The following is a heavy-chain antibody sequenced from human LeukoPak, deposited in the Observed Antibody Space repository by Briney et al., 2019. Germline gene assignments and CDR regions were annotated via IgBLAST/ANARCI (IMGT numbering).Heavy chain of an antibody. CDR1: GGSISSSSYY. CDR2: IYYSGST. CDR3: ARELGDYYYYYYMDV. Sequence: SETLSLTCTVSGGSISSSSYYWGWIRQPPGKGLEWIGSIYYSGSTHYNPSLKSRVTMSVDTSKNHFSLKLSSVTAADTAVYYCARELGDYYYYYYMDVWGKGTTVTVSS. D-gene: IGHD2-15*01. V-gene: IGHV4-39*07. J-gene: IGHJ6*03.